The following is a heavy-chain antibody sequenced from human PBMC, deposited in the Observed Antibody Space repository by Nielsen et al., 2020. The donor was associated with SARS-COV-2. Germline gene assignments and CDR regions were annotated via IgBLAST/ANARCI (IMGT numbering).Heavy chain of an antibody. Sequence: GGSLRLSCAASGFTFSSYGMHWVRQAPGKGLEWVAVIWYDGSNKYYADSVKGRFTISRDNSKNTLYLQMNSLRAEDTAVYYCAPPPTVTTIDYWGQGTLVTVSS. D-gene: IGHD4-11*01. CDR2: IWYDGSNK. CDR1: GFTFSSYG. J-gene: IGHJ4*02. CDR3: APPPTVTTIDY. V-gene: IGHV3-33*01.